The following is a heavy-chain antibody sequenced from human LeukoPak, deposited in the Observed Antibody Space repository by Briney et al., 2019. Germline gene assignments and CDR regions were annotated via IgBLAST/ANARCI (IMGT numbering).Heavy chain of an antibody. CDR2: ISYDGSNK. CDR1: GFTFSNAW. CDR3: AKVALRYLDY. V-gene: IGHV3-30*18. J-gene: IGHJ4*02. Sequence: GGSLRLSCAASGFTFSNAWMSWVRQAPGKGLEWVAVISYDGSNKYYADSVKGRFTISRDNSKNTLYLQMNSLRAEDTAVYYCAKVALRYLDYWGQGTLVTVSS. D-gene: IGHD4-17*01.